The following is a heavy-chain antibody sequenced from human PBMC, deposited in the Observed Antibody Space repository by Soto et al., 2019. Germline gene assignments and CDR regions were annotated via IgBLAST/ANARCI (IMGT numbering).Heavy chain of an antibody. CDR2: IYYSGST. V-gene: IGHV4-30-4*01. D-gene: IGHD6-13*01. CDR3: AGDLIAAAGTLSMSDY. J-gene: IGHJ4*02. CDR1: GGSISSGDYY. Sequence: SETLSLICTVSGGSISSGDYYWSWIRQPPGKGLEWIGYIYYSGSTYYNPSLKSRVTISVDTSKNQFSLKLSSVTAADTAVYYCAGDLIAAAGTLSMSDYWGQGTLVTVPS.